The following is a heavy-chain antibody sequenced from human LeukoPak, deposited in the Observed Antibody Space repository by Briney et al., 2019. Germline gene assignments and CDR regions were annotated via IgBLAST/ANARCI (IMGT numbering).Heavy chain of an antibody. CDR1: GVSISNYY. CDR2: INYSGNT. V-gene: IGHV4-59*01. D-gene: IGHD3-3*02. CDR3: TRSKLGVGDAFDE. J-gene: IGHJ3*01. Sequence: SETLTLTCTASGVSISNYYWNWIRQPPGKGLEWVGYINYSGNTKYNPSLKSRVTISVDTSKNEFSLKLNSLTAADTAVYYCTRSKLGVGDAFDEWGRGTKVTVSS.